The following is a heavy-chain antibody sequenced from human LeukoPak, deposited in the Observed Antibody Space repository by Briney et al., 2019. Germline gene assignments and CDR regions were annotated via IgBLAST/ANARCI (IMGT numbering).Heavy chain of an antibody. CDR1: GGSISSSSYY. V-gene: IGHV4-39*01. Sequence: SETLSLTCAVSGGSISSSSYYWGWIRQPPGKGLEWIGSIYYSGSTYYNPSLKSRVTISVDTSKNQFSLKLSSVTAADTAVYYCARQVLRWFDPWGQGTLVTVSS. CDR2: IYYSGST. J-gene: IGHJ5*02. CDR3: ARQVLRWFDP. D-gene: IGHD2-15*01.